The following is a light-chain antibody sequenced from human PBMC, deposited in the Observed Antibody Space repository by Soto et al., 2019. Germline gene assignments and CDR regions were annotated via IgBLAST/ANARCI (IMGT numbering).Light chain of an antibody. V-gene: IGKV3-20*01. CDR1: QTVNRNY. Sequence: EIILTQSPGTLALSPGDGATLSCRASQTVNRNYLAWYHQRPGQPPRLLIYGVSNRASGVPDRFSGDGSGTEFSLTIGRLEPDDFGVYYCQQYIDSPWTFGQGTRVEVK. CDR2: GVS. J-gene: IGKJ1*01. CDR3: QQYIDSPWT.